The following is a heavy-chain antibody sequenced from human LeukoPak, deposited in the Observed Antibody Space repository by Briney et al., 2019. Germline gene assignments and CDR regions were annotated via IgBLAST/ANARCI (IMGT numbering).Heavy chain of an antibody. V-gene: IGHV3-7*03. Sequence: PGGSLRLSCAASGFTFSNYWMSWFRQAPGKGLEWVANIKQDGSEKYYVDSVKGRFTISRDNAKNSLYLQMNSLRAEDTAVYYCARRLGAVAAYWGQGTLVTVSS. J-gene: IGHJ4*02. CDR3: ARRLGAVAAY. CDR2: IKQDGSEK. D-gene: IGHD6-19*01. CDR1: GFTFSNYW.